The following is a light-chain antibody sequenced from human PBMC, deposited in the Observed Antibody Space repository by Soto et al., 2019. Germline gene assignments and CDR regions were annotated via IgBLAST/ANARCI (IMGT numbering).Light chain of an antibody. Sequence: EIVLTQSPATLSLSPGERATLSCRASLSVSNYLAWYQQKPGQSPRLLIYDASNRATGIPARFSGSGSGTDFTLTISSLEPEDFVVYYCQQRSNWPPLTFGGGTRVEIK. CDR1: LSVSNY. CDR3: QQRSNWPPLT. J-gene: IGKJ4*01. CDR2: DAS. V-gene: IGKV3-11*01.